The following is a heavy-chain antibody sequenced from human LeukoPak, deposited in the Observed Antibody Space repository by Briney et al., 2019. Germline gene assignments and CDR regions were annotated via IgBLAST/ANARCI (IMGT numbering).Heavy chain of an antibody. D-gene: IGHD3-10*01. CDR2: INPSGGST. J-gene: IGHJ6*03. CDR1: GYTFTSYY. CDR3: ARAIRGSKIASRYYFYYMDI. Sequence: ASVKVSCKASGYTFTSYYMHWVRQAPGQGLEWMGIINPSGGSTSYAQKFQGRVTMTRDTSTSTVYMELNSLRSEDTAVYYCARAIRGSKIASRYYFYYMDIWGKGTTVTVSS. V-gene: IGHV1-46*01.